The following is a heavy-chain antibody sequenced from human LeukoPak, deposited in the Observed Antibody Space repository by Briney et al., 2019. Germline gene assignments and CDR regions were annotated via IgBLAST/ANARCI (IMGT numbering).Heavy chain of an antibody. V-gene: IGHV3-21*01. Sequence: GGSLRLSCAASGFTFSSYSMNWVRQAPGKGLEWVSSISSSSSYIYYADSVKGRFTISRDNAKNSLYLQMNSLRAKDTAVYYCASMSSGWYGEKGLDYWGQGTLVTVSS. J-gene: IGHJ4*02. CDR2: ISSSSSYI. CDR3: ASMSSGWYGEKGLDY. CDR1: GFTFSSYS. D-gene: IGHD6-19*01.